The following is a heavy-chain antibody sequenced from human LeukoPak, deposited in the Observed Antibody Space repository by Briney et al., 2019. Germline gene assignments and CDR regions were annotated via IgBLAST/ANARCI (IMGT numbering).Heavy chain of an antibody. CDR1: GFTFSNYA. D-gene: IGHD3-22*01. CDR2: INDRGIAT. CDR3: ARVKNGFDGNGYPYYYYYMDV. J-gene: IGHJ6*03. Sequence: GGSLRLSCAASGFTFSNYAMSWVRQAPGKGLEWVSTINDRGIATYYGDSVKGRFTISRDNAKNSLYLQMNNLRAEDTAVYYCARVKNGFDGNGYPYYYYYMDVWGRGTTVTVFS. V-gene: IGHV3-23*01.